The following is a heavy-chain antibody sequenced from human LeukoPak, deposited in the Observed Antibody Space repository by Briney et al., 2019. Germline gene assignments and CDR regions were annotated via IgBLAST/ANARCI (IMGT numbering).Heavy chain of an antibody. Sequence: ASVKVSCKASGYTFTGYYMHWVRQAPGQGLEWMGWINPNSGGTNYAQKFQGRVTMTRDTSISTAYMELSRLRSDDTAVYYCARQYYYGSGSYYGTYNWFDPWGQGTLVTVSS. CDR2: INPNSGGT. CDR3: ARQYYYGSGSYYGTYNWFDP. CDR1: GYTFTGYY. V-gene: IGHV1-2*02. J-gene: IGHJ5*02. D-gene: IGHD3-10*01.